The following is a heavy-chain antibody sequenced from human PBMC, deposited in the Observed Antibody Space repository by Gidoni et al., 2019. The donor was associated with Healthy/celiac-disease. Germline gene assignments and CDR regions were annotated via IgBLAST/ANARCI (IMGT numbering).Heavy chain of an antibody. V-gene: IGHV4-34*01. CDR3: AREKELDYDFCSGYTFDY. D-gene: IGHD3-3*01. CDR1: GGSCSGYY. Sequence: QVQLQQWGAGQVTPSETLSLTCAVYGGSCSGYYWSWIRQPPGKGLEWIGEINHSGSTNYNPSLKSRVTISVDTSKNQFSLKLSSVTAADTAVYYCAREKELDYDFCSGYTFDYWGQGTLVTVSS. CDR2: INHSGST. J-gene: IGHJ4*02.